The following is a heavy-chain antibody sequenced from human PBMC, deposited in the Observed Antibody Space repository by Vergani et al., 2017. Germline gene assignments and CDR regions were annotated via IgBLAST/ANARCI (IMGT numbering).Heavy chain of an antibody. CDR1: FDSIRNLY. CDR2: IPYSENT. CDR3: ASDTHSGQRADR. D-gene: IGHD6-19*01. V-gene: IGHV4-59*11. J-gene: IGHJ5*02. Sequence: QVQLQESGPGLVKSSETLSLTCSVSFDSIRNLYCNWIRQPPGKGLEWIGSIPYSENTNYNPSLKTRVTISVDTSKNQFSLTLTSVTAADTAVYCCASDTHSGQRADRWGQGSLVTVTS.